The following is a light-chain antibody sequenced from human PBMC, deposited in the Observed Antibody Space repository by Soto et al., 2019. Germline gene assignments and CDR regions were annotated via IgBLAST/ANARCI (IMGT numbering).Light chain of an antibody. J-gene: IGKJ2*01. CDR1: QSISNY. Sequence: DIQMTQSPSSLSASVGDRVTITCRTSQSISNYLNWYQQKPGKAPKLLIYGASILQGGVPSRFSGSGSGTDFTLTISSLQPEDFATYYCQQSYSTPYTFGQGTKLEIK. CDR3: QQSYSTPYT. V-gene: IGKV1-39*01. CDR2: GAS.